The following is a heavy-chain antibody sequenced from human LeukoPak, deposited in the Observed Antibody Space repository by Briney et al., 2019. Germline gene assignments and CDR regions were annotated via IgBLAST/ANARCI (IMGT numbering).Heavy chain of an antibody. CDR3: ASSYGDPYFDY. CDR2: IYYSGST. CDR1: GGSFSGYY. D-gene: IGHD4-17*01. J-gene: IGHJ4*02. V-gene: IGHV4-34*09. Sequence: PSETLSLTCAAYGGSFSGYYWSWIRQPPGKGLEWIGYIYYSGSTYYNPSLKSRVTISVDTSKNQFSLKLSSVTAADTAVYYCASSYGDPYFDYWGQGTLVTVSS.